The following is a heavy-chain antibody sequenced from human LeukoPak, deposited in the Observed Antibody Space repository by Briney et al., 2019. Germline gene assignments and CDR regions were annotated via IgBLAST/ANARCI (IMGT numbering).Heavy chain of an antibody. J-gene: IGHJ6*02. V-gene: IGHV3-66*01. CDR2: IYSGGST. CDR3: ARDVYYYYGMDV. CDR1: GFTVSSNY. Sequence: TGGSLRLSCAASGFTVSSNYMSWVRQAPGKGLEWVSVIYSGGSTYYADSVKGRFTIFRDNSKNTLYLQMNSLRAEDTAVYYCARDVYYYYGMDVWGQGTTVTVSS.